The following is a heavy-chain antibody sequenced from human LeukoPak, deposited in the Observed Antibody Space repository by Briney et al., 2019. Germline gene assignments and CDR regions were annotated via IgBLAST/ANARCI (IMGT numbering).Heavy chain of an antibody. CDR1: GGSISSSSYY. J-gene: IGHJ4*02. CDR2: IYYSGST. Sequence: SETLSLTCTVSGGSISSSSYYWGWIRQPPGKGLEWLGSIYYSGSTYYNPSLKSRVTISVDTSKNQFSLKLSSVTAADTAVYYCAGYSSSWYPPGFDYWGQGTLVTVSS. D-gene: IGHD6-13*01. CDR3: AGYSSSWYPPGFDY. V-gene: IGHV4-39*01.